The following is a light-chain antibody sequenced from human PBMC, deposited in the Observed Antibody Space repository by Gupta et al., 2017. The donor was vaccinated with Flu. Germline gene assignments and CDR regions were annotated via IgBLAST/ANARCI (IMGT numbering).Light chain of an antibody. J-gene: IGLJ1*01. CDR3: SSYGGSDFYV. V-gene: IGLV2-11*01. CDR2: DVT. Sequence: QSALTQPRSVSGSPGQSVTISCTGTSSDVGGYDYVSWYQHHPGNAPKLILYDVTKRPSGVPGRFSGSKSGSTASLTISGLRAEDEADYYCSSYGGSDFYVFGTGTTVTVL. CDR1: SSDVGGYDY.